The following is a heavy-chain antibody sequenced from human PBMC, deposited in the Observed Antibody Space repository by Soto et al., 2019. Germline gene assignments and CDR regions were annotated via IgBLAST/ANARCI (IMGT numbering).Heavy chain of an antibody. Sequence: ASVKVSCKASGYTLTSYYLHWVRQAPGQGPEWMGIINLSGGITNDAQKFQDRVTMTSDTSTSTVYMELSSLRSEDTAVYYCARLRDDSSGYYYYYYGMDVWGQGTTVTVSS. V-gene: IGHV1-46*01. CDR1: GYTLTSYY. CDR2: INLSGGIT. J-gene: IGHJ6*02. D-gene: IGHD3-22*01. CDR3: ARLRDDSSGYYYYYYGMDV.